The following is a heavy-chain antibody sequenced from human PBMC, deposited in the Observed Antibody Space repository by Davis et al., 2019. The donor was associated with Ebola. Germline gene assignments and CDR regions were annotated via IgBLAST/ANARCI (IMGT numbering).Heavy chain of an antibody. CDR2: INNDGSGT. J-gene: IGHJ2*01. D-gene: IGHD7-27*01. Sequence: GESLKISCVASGFTFSSYWMFWVRQAPGKGLVWVSRINNDGSGTSYADSVKGRFTISRDNAKNTLYLQMNSLRAEDTALYYCARDRNWGSERRRYFDLWGRGTLVTVSS. V-gene: IGHV3-74*01. CDR3: ARDRNWGSERRRYFDL. CDR1: GFTFSSYW.